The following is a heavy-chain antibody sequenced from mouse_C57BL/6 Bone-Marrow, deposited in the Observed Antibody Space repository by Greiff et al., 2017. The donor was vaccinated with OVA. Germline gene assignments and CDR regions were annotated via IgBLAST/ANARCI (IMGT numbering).Heavy chain of an antibody. CDR1: GYTFTSYW. CDR3: ARRLRGFYYAMDY. CDR2: IHPNSGST. J-gene: IGHJ4*01. V-gene: IGHV1-64*01. D-gene: IGHD3-2*02. Sequence: VQLQQPGAELVKPGASVKLSCKASGYTFTSYWMHWVKQRPGQGLEWIGMIHPNSGSTNYNEKFKSKATLTVDKSSSTAYMQLSSLTSEDSAVYYCARRLRGFYYAMDYWGQGTSVTVSS.